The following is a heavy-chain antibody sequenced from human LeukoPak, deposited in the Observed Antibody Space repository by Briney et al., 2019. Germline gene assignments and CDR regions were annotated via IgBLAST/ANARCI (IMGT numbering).Heavy chain of an antibody. D-gene: IGHD4-17*01. CDR3: ARVSVTTTSDAFDI. CDR1: GFSVSSNY. J-gene: IGHJ3*02. V-gene: IGHV3-53*01. CDR2: IYSSGST. Sequence: GGSLRLSCAASGFSVSSNYMSWVRQCPGKGLEWVSIIYSSGSTYYPDSLKGRFTISRDNSKNTLYLQVNSLRAEDTAIYYCARVSVTTTSDAFDIWGQGTMVTVSS.